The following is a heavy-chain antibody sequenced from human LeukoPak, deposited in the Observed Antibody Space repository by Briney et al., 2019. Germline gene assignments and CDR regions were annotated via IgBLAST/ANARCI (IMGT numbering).Heavy chain of an antibody. J-gene: IGHJ4*02. V-gene: IGHV4-34*01. Sequence: SETLSLTCTVSGGSISSYYWSWIRQPPGKGLEWIGEINHSGSTNYNPSLKSRVTISVDTSKNQFSLKLSSVTAADTAVYYCARVLRSSWYNNLRDWGQGTLVTVSS. CDR3: ARVLRSSWYNNLRD. D-gene: IGHD6-13*01. CDR2: INHSGST. CDR1: GGSISSYY.